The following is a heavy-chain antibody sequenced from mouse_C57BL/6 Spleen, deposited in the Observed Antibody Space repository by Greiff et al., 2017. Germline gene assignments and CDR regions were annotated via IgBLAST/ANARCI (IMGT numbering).Heavy chain of an antibody. Sequence: EVMLVESGGGLVQPKGSLKLSCAASGFSFNTYAMNWVRPAPGKGLEWVARIRSKSNNYATYYADSVKDRFTISRDDSESMLYLQMNNLKTEDTAMYYCVRDYGSSFFDYWGQGTTLTVSS. D-gene: IGHD1-1*01. CDR1: GFSFNTYA. CDR3: VRDYGSSFFDY. CDR2: IRSKSNNYAT. J-gene: IGHJ2*01. V-gene: IGHV10-1*01.